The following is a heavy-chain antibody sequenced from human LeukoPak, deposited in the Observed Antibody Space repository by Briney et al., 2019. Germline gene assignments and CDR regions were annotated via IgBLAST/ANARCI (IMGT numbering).Heavy chain of an antibody. J-gene: IGHJ5*02. V-gene: IGHV4-61*02. CDR1: GGLISSGSYY. D-gene: IGHD6-19*01. CDR3: ARDRSSGWYNIGWFDP. CDR2: MYTSGST. Sequence: TSQTLSLTCTVSGGLISSGSYYWSWIRQPAGKGLEWIGRMYTSGSTNYNPSLKSRVTISVDTSKNQFSLKLSSVTAADTAVYYCARDRSSGWYNIGWFDPWGQGTLVTVSS.